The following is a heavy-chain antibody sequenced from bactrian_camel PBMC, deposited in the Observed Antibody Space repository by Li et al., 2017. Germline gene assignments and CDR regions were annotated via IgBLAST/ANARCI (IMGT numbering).Heavy chain of an antibody. D-gene: IGHD6*01. V-gene: IGHV3S53*01. CDR2: IDSDGRI. Sequence: HVQLVESGGDSVQAGGSLRLSCAASGDSSSTNCMGWVRQAPGKEREGVAVIDSDGRIRYADFVKGRFTISKDNAGNSLFLHMSDLKPEDTAMYYCAVLSQFNHCRGVVVGIWQQYASWGQGTQVTVS. CDR1: GDSSSTNC. J-gene: IGHJ4*01. CDR3: AVLSQFNHCRGVVVGIWQQYAS.